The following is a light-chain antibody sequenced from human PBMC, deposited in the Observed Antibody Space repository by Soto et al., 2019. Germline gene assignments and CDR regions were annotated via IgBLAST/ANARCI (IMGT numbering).Light chain of an antibody. CDR1: QSVSSSS. Sequence: EIVLTQSPGTLSLSPGERATLSCRASQSVSSSSLAWYQQKPGQAPRLLIYGASSRATGIPDRFSGSGSGKDFTLTISRLEPEDFAVYYCQQYDTSPPAVTFGPGTKVDIK. J-gene: IGKJ3*01. CDR3: QQYDTSPPAVT. V-gene: IGKV3-20*01. CDR2: GAS.